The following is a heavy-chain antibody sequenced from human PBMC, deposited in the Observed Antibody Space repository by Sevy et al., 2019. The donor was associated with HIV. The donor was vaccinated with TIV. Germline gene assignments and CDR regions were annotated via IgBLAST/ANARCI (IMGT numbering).Heavy chain of an antibody. CDR3: AGGGAAVGPSYYDYYGLDL. CDR2: INPNSGGK. J-gene: IGHJ6*02. Sequence: ASVKVSCKASGYTLTDYYIHWVRQAPGQGLEWMGRINPNSGGKNSAPKFQGRVTMTRDTSFNTAYMEVSRLRSDDTAVYFCAGGGAAVGPSYYDYYGLDLWGQGTTVTVSS. D-gene: IGHD6-13*01. V-gene: IGHV1-2*06. CDR1: GYTLTDYY.